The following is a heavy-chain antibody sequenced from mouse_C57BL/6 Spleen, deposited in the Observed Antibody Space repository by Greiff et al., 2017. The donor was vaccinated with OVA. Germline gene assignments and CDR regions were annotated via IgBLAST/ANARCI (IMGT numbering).Heavy chain of an antibody. J-gene: IGHJ2*01. CDR3: ARRRGLDYFDY. V-gene: IGHV1-9*01. Sequence: TFTADTSSNTAYMQLSSLTTEDSAIYYCARRRGLDYFDYWGQGTTLTVSS. D-gene: IGHD3-3*01.